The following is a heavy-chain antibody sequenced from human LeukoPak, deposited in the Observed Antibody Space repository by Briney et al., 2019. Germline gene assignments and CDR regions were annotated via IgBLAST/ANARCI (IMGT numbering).Heavy chain of an antibody. J-gene: IGHJ4*02. CDR2: LWYDGNNK. CDR1: GFTFSSYG. V-gene: IGHV3-33*01. D-gene: IGHD1-14*01. Sequence: PGGSLRLSCAASGFTFSSYGMHWVRQAPGKGLEWVTILWYDGNNKYYADSVKGRFTISRDTSKNTVYLQMNSLRPEDTAVYYCARSQGSTYNPRSGFDYWGQGTLVTVSS. CDR3: ARSQGSTYNPRSGFDY.